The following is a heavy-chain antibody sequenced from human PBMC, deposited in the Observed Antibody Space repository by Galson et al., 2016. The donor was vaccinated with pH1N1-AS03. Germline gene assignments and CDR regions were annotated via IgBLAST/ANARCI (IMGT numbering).Heavy chain of an antibody. CDR3: ARDGPPQGISVAGSFDF. CDR2: ISSSTSYI. CDR1: GFTFTNYS. V-gene: IGHV3-21*01. Sequence: SLRLSCAASGFTFTNYSMNWVRQAPGQGLEWVSSISSSTSYIYYGDSVKGRFTISRDNAKNSLFLQMNSLRDEDTAVYYCARDGPPQGISVAGSFDFWGQGTLVTVSS. J-gene: IGHJ4*02. D-gene: IGHD6-19*01.